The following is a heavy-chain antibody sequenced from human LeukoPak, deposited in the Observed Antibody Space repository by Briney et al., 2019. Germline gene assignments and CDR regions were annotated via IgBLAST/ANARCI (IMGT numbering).Heavy chain of an antibody. CDR2: IIPILGIA. D-gene: IGHD3-22*01. V-gene: IGHV1-69*04. J-gene: IGHJ5*02. CDR3: ARDIRNYYDSSGYSWRGVYWFDP. CDR1: GGTFSRYT. Sequence: SVKVSCKASGGTFSRYTISWVRQAPGQGLEWMGRIIPILGIANYAQKFQGRVTITADKSTSTAYMELSSLRSEDTAVYYCARDIRNYYDSSGYSWRGVYWFDPWGRGTLVTVSS.